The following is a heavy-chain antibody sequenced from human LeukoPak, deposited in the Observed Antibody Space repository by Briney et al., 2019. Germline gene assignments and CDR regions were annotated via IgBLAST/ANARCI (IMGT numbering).Heavy chain of an antibody. V-gene: IGHV1-2*02. CDR3: ASLPEYSSGWYSRKNWFDP. J-gene: IGHJ5*02. D-gene: IGHD6-19*01. Sequence: GASVKVSCKASGYTFTGYYMHWVRQAPGQGLEWMGWINPNSGGTNYAQKFQGRVTMTRDTSISTAYMELSRLRSDDTAVYYCASLPEYSSGWYSRKNWFDPWGQGTLVTVSS. CDR2: INPNSGGT. CDR1: GYTFTGYY.